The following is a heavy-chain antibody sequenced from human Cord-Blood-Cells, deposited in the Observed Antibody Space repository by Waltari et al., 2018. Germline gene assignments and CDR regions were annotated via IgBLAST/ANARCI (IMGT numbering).Heavy chain of an antibody. Sequence: QVQLVQSGAEVKKPGSSVKVSCQASGRTFSSYALSWVRQAPGQGLEWMGRIIPILGIANYAQKFQGRVTITADKSTSTAYMELSSLRSEDTAVYYCASDVSGSYAFDIWGQGTMVTVSS. J-gene: IGHJ3*02. CDR1: GRTFSSYA. D-gene: IGHD1-26*01. CDR3: ASDVSGSYAFDI. CDR2: IIPILGIA. V-gene: IGHV1-69*09.